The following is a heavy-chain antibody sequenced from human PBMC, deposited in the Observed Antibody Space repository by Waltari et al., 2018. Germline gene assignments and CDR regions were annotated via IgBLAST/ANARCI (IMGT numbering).Heavy chain of an antibody. D-gene: IGHD1-26*01. Sequence: QLQLQESGPGLVKPSETLSLTYTVSGGSISSSSYYWGWIRQPPGKGLEWIGSIYYSGSTYYNPSLKSRVTISVDTSKNQFSLKLSSVTAADTAVYYCARDEVGATTPFDYWGQGTLVTVSS. CDR1: GGSISSSSYY. J-gene: IGHJ4*02. V-gene: IGHV4-39*07. CDR3: ARDEVGATTPFDY. CDR2: IYYSGST.